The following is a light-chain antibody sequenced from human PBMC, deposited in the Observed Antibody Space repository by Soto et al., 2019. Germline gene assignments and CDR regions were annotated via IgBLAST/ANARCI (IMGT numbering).Light chain of an antibody. J-gene: IGKJ4*01. CDR3: QQYNSWPLS. V-gene: IGKV3-20*01. CDR1: ESISRDY. CDR2: GAS. Sequence: EIVLTQSPGTLSLSPGQRATLSFRASESISRDYLAWYQQRLGQAPRLLIYGASSGATGIPDRFSGSGYGTDFTLTISSLQSEDFAVYYCQQYNSWPLSFGGGTKVDIK.